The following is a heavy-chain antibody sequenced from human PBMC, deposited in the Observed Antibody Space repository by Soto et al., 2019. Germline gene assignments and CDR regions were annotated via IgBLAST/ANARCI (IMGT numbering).Heavy chain of an antibody. J-gene: IGHJ6*02. CDR2: ISGSGGST. Sequence: PGGSLRLSCAASGFTFSSYAMSWVRQAPGKGLEWVSAISGSGGSTYYADSVKGRFTISRDNSKNTLYLQMNSLRAEDTAVYYCARGYYDSSGYYYPYYYYYYGMDVWGQGTTVTVSS. D-gene: IGHD3-22*01. V-gene: IGHV3-23*01. CDR3: ARGYYDSSGYYYPYYYYYYGMDV. CDR1: GFTFSSYA.